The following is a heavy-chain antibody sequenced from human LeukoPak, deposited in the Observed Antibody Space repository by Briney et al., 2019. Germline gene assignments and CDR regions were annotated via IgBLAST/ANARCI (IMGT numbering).Heavy chain of an antibody. CDR3: ARHGGSGSYYNWFDP. CDR1: GYSISSGYY. D-gene: IGHD3-10*01. Sequence: SSETLSLTCAVSGYSISSGYYWGWIRQPPGKGLEWIGSIYHSGSTYYNPSLKSRVTISADTSKNQFSLKLSSVTAADTAVYYCARHGGSGSYYNWFDPWGQGTLVTVSS. V-gene: IGHV4-38-2*01. CDR2: IYHSGST. J-gene: IGHJ5*02.